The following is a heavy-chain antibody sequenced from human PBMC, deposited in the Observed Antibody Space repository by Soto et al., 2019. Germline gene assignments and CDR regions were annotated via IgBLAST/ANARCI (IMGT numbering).Heavy chain of an antibody. V-gene: IGHV1-2*02. Sequence: ASVKVSCKASGYIFTGYFIQWLRQAPGQGLEWMGWINPNTSATNYAQKFQGRVTMTRDTSLGAAYMELTSLRPDDTALYYCATPTCGRDHYYGMDVWGQGTTVTVSS. CDR3: ATPTCGRDHYYGMDV. CDR1: GYIFTGYF. CDR2: INPNTSAT. J-gene: IGHJ6*02. D-gene: IGHD6-25*01.